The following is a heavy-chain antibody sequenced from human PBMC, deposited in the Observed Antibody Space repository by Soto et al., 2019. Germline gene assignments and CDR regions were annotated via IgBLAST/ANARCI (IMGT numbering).Heavy chain of an antibody. V-gene: IGHV3-23*01. J-gene: IGHJ5*02. CDR2: ITGSGAGS. Sequence: EVQLLESGGGWLQPGGSLRLSCAASGFTFSSYAMNWVRQAPGKGLEWVSGITGSGAGSYYSDSVKGRFTISRDNSKNTLYLQMNSLRAEYTAVYYCAKAYSNSWPNDWFDPLGQGTLVTVSS. D-gene: IGHD6-13*01. CDR3: AKAYSNSWPNDWFDP. CDR1: GFTFSSYA.